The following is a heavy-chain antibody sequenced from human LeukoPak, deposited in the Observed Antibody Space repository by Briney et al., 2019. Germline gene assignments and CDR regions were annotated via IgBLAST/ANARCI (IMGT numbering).Heavy chain of an antibody. J-gene: IGHJ5*02. CDR2: INPNSGGT. CDR1: GYTFTGYY. CDR3: ARSCGGDRYFGYNWFDP. Sequence: EASVKVSCKASGYTFTGYYMHWVRQAPGQGLEWMGWINPNSGGTNYAQKFQGRVTMTRDTSISTAYMELSRLRSDDTAVYYCARSCGGDRYFGYNWFDPWGQGTLVTVSS. D-gene: IGHD2-21*01. V-gene: IGHV1-2*02.